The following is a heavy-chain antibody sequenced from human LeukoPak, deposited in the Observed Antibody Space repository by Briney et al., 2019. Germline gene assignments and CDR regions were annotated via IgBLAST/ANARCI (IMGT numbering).Heavy chain of an antibody. CDR3: ARDPHYSDSSEERYFDL. V-gene: IGHV3-21*01. CDR1: GFTFSSYS. D-gene: IGHD3-22*01. CDR2: ISSSSSYI. J-gene: IGHJ2*01. Sequence: GGSLRLSCAASGFTFSSYSMNWVRQAPGKGLEWVSSISSSSSYIYYADSVKGRFTISRDNAKNSLYLQMNSLRAEDTAVYYCARDPHYSDSSEERYFDLWAGDTLVTVSS.